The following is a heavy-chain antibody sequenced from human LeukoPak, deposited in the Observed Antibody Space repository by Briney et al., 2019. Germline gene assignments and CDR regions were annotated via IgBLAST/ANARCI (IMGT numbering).Heavy chain of an antibody. CDR1: GFTFSDHF. D-gene: IGHD1-26*01. V-gene: IGHV3-72*01. J-gene: IGHJ4*02. CDR2: IKNKANSYIT. CDR3: ASIRGTLGY. Sequence: PGGSLRLSCAASGFTFSDHFMDWVRQAPGEGLEWVGRIKNKANSYITQYAASMEGRFTISRDDSKNSLYLQMSSLKTEDTAMYYCASIRGTLGYWGQGTVVTVSS.